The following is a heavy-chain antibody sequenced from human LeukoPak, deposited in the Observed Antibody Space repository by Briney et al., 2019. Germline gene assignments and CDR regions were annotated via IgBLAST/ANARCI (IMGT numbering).Heavy chain of an antibody. D-gene: IGHD2-15*01. CDR2: INHSGST. Sequence: SETLSLTCAVYGGSFSGYYWSWIRQPPGKGLEWIGEINHSGSTNYNPSLKSRVTISVDTSKNQFSLKLSSVTAADTAVYYCARDCSGGSCFPLDYWGQGTLATVSS. CDR1: GGSFSGYY. J-gene: IGHJ4*02. CDR3: ARDCSGGSCFPLDY. V-gene: IGHV4-34*01.